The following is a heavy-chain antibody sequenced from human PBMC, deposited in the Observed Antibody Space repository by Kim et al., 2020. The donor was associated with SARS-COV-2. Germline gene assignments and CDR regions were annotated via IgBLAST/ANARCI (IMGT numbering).Heavy chain of an antibody. CDR3: ARLGAAAFFDP. V-gene: IGHV4-34*01. CDR2: INHSGST. Sequence: SETLSLTCAAYGGSFSGYYWSWIRQPPGKGLEWIGEINHSGSTNYNPSLKSRVFISVDTSKNQFSLQLSSVTAADTAVHYCARLGAAAFFDPWGQGTLVT. D-gene: IGHD6-13*01. CDR1: GGSFSGYY. J-gene: IGHJ5*02.